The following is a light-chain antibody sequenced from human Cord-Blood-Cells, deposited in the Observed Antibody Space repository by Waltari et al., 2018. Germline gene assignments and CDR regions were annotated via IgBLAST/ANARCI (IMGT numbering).Light chain of an antibody. CDR3: QQYNSYSYT. CDR1: QSISSW. CDR2: KAS. V-gene: IGKV1-5*03. Sequence: DIQMTQSTSNLSASVGDRVTITCRASQSISSWLAWYQQKPGQDPKVLIYKASSLESGVPSSFSGSGSWTEFTLTNSSLQPDDFATYYCQQYNSYSYTFGQGTKLEIK. J-gene: IGKJ2*01.